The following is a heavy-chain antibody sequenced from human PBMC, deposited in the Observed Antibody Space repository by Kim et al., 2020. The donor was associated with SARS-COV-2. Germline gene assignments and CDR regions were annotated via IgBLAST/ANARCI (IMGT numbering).Heavy chain of an antibody. V-gene: IGHV2-5*02. CDR1: GFSLSTTGVG. D-gene: IGHD3-9*01. CDR3: EHRRSAPYYDMLTGYIPQSDH. CDR2: IYWDDDT. J-gene: IGHJ4*02. Sequence: SGPTLVKPTQTLTLTCTFSGFSLSTTGVGVGWIRQPPGKDLEWLAVIYWDDDTLYSPSLKSRLTSTKDTSKNRVVLTMTNMDPEDTATYYCEHRRSAPYYDMLTGYIPQSDHWGQGTRVTVSS.